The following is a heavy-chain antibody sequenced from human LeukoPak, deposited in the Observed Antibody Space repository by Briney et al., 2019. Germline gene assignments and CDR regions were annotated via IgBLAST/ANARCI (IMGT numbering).Heavy chain of an antibody. CDR1: GVTFANSA. V-gene: IGHV3-23*01. CDR2: ISTDGTT. J-gene: IGHJ6*03. Sequence: GGSLSPSCAVSGVTFANSAMTWVRQPPGKGLESVSSISTDGTTYYAPSVKGLFTLSRDNSKNTLYLQMSSLRAEDTAVYYCAKLGHGGYYSYMDVWGKGTTVTVSS. CDR3: AKLGHGGYYSYMDV. D-gene: IGHD3-16*01.